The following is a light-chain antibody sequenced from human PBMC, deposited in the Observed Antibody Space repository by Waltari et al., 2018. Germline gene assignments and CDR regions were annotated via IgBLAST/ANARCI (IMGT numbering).Light chain of an antibody. CDR3: QVWDRSSDQPV. J-gene: IGLJ3*02. CDR1: NIGILR. CDR2: DET. Sequence: SYVLAQPPSVSVAPGQAARPTWGGNNIGILRVHRDQQKAGQAPVLVIYDETARPSGSPERFSGSNSGNTATLTISGVEAGHEAVYYCQVWDRSSDQPVFGGGTKVTVL. V-gene: IGLV3-21*02.